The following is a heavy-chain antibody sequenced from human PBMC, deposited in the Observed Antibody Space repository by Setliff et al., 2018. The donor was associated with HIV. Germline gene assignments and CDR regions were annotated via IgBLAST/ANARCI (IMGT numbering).Heavy chain of an antibody. CDR1: GFTFSSFN. CDR2: ISSSTSTI. V-gene: IGHV3-48*01. D-gene: IGHD2-21*01. J-gene: IGHJ4*02. Sequence: PGGSLRLSCAASGFTFSSFNMNWVRQAPGKGLEWVSYISSSTSTIYYADSVKGRFTISRDNAKNSLYLQMNSLRAEDTAVYYCASPYFVVYWGQGTLVTVSS. CDR3: ASPYFVVY.